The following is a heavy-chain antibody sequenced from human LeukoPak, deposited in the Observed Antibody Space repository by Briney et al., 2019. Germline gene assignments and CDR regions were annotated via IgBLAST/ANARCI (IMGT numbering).Heavy chain of an antibody. CDR1: GFSFCSFG. CDR3: GRGEYSSSWHSEYFQH. Sequence: GGSLRLSCAASGFSFCSFGMHWVRQAPGKGLEWVAVIWSDGSNQYYADSVRGRFTISRDNPKDTLYLQMNSLRVEDTAVYYCGRGEYSSSWHSEYFQHWGQGTLVTVSS. CDR2: IWSDGSNQ. D-gene: IGHD6-13*01. V-gene: IGHV3-33*01. J-gene: IGHJ1*01.